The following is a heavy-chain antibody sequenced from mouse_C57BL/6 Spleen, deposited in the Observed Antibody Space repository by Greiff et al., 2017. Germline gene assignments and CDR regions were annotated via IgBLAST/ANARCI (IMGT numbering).Heavy chain of an antibody. D-gene: IGHD2-14*01. CDR2: ISSGGDYI. V-gene: IGHV5-9-1*02. J-gene: IGHJ2*01. CDR3: TRDRRDQYYFDY. CDR1: GFTFSSYA. Sequence: EVKLQESGEGLVKPGGSLKLSCAASGFTFSSYAMSWVRQTPEKRLEWVAYISSGGDYIYYADTVKGRFTISRDNARNTLYLQMSSLKSEDTAMYYCTRDRRDQYYFDYWGQGTTLTVSS.